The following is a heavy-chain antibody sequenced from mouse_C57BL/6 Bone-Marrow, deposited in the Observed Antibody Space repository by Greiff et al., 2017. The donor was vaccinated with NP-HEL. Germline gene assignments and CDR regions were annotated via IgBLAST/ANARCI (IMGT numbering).Heavy chain of an antibody. CDR3: ASYSYARDY. D-gene: IGHD1-1*01. Sequence: QVQLQQSGAELARPGSSFPLSFPSSGYTFTSYGISWVKQRTGQGLEWIGEIYPRSGNTYYNEKFKGKATLTADKSSSTAYMELRSLTSEDSAVYFCASYSYARDYWGQGTSVTVSS. J-gene: IGHJ4*01. CDR2: IYPRSGNT. V-gene: IGHV1-81*01. CDR1: GYTFTSYG.